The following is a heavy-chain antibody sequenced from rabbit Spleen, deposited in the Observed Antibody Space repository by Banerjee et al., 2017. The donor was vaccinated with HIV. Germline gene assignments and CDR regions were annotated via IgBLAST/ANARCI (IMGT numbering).Heavy chain of an antibody. CDR1: GFSFSSSYY. Sequence: QEQLEESGGDLVQPEGSLTLTCTASGFSFSSSYYMCWVRQALGKGLEWIGCIYTNNGGTYYANWAKGRFTITRSTSLNTVTLLLNSLTSADTATYFCASAYSDIYFDLWGPGTLVTVS. V-gene: IGHV1S45*01. CDR3: ASAYSDIYFDL. D-gene: IGHD6-1*01. CDR2: IYTNNGGT. J-gene: IGHJ4*01.